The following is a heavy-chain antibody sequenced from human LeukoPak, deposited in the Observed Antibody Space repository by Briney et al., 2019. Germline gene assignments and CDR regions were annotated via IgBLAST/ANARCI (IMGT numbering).Heavy chain of an antibody. J-gene: IGHJ4*02. Sequence: GGSLRLSCAASGFTFTNAWMSWVRQAPGKGLVWVSRINSDGSSTSYADSVKGRFTISRDNAKNTLYLQMNSLRAEDTAVYYCARGDGDYGDEAFDYWGQGTLVTVSS. CDR1: GFTFTNAW. CDR2: INSDGSST. CDR3: ARGDGDYGDEAFDY. V-gene: IGHV3-74*01. D-gene: IGHD4-17*01.